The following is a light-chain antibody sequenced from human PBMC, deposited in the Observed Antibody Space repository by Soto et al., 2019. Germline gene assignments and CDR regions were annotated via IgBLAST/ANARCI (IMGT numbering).Light chain of an antibody. CDR3: CSYAGSSLV. CDR1: SSDVGSYNL. J-gene: IGLJ2*01. Sequence: QSVLTQPASVSGSPGQSITISCTGTSSDVGSYNLVSWYQQHPGKAPKLMIYEGSKRPSGVSNRFSGSKSGNTVSLTISGRQAEDEADYYCCSYAGSSLVFGGGTKVTVL. CDR2: EGS. V-gene: IGLV2-23*01.